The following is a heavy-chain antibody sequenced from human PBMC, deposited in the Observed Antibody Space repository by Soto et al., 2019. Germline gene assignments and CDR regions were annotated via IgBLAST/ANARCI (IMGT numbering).Heavy chain of an antibody. V-gene: IGHV3-15*07. D-gene: IGHD3-22*01. J-gene: IGHJ4*02. CDR1: GFTFSNAW. CDR2: IKSKTDGGTT. Sequence: PGGSLILSCAASGFTFSNAWMNWVRQAPGKGLEWVGRIKSKTDGGTTDYAAPVKGRFTISRDDSKNTLYLQMNSLKTEDTAVYYCVRPYDSSGSYLPFDYWGQGTLVTVSS. CDR3: VRPYDSSGSYLPFDY.